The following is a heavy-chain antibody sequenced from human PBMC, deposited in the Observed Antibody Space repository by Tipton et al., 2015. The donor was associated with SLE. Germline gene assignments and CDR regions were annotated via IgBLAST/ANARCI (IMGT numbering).Heavy chain of an antibody. V-gene: IGHV3-NL1*01. CDR3: AILDTTPSSF. D-gene: IGHD1-26*01. CDR1: GVTSSRHG. CDR2: IHFGGTT. J-gene: IGHJ4*02. Sequence: SLRLSCAASGVTSSRHGFHWVRQAPGKGLEWVSLIHFGGTTYYGDSVKGRFTISRDNSKNTLYLQMNSLRTEDTAVYYCAILDTTPSSFWGQGTLVTVSS.